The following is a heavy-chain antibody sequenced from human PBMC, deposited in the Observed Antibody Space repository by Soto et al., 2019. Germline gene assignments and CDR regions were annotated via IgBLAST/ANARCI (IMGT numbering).Heavy chain of an antibody. Sequence: GASVKVSCKASGGTFSSYAISWVRQAPGQGLEWMGGIIPIFGTANYAQKFQGRVTITADESTSTAYMELSSLRSDDTAVYYCASSPPPTVTMYSRFFDLWGRGTLV. V-gene: IGHV1-69*13. CDR2: IIPIFGTA. D-gene: IGHD4-17*01. CDR1: GGTFSSYA. J-gene: IGHJ2*01. CDR3: ASSPPPTVTMYSRFFDL.